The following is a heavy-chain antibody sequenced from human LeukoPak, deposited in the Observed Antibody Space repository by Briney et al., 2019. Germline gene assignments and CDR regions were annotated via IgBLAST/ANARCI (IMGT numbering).Heavy chain of an antibody. D-gene: IGHD3-10*01. CDR3: ARVWFGELSGWFDP. CDR1: GGSISSGGYS. Sequence: SETPSLTCAVSGGSISSGGYSWSWIRQPPGKGLEWIGYIYHSGSTYYNPSLKSRVTISVDRSKNQFSLKLSSVTAADTAVYYCARVWFGELSGWFDPWGQGTLVTVSS. CDR2: IYHSGST. V-gene: IGHV4-30-2*01. J-gene: IGHJ5*02.